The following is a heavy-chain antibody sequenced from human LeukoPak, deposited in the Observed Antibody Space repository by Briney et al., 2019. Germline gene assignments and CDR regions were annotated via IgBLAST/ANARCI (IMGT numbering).Heavy chain of an antibody. J-gene: IGHJ4*02. V-gene: IGHV3-48*03. CDR1: GFTFSSYE. D-gene: IGHD6-19*01. Sequence: GGSLRLSCAASGFTFSSYEMNWVRQAPGKGLEWVSYISGSGSTIYYADSVKGRFTVSRDNAKNSLYLQMNSLRAEDTAVYYCAKKDRQQWLVDYWGKGTLVTVSS. CDR3: AKKDRQQWLVDY. CDR2: ISGSGSTI.